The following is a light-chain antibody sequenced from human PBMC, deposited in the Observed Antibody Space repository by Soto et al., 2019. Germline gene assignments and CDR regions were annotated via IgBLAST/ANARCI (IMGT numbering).Light chain of an antibody. Sequence: EIVLTQSPATLSLSPGERATLSCRASQSVRSYLAWYQQXPGQAPRILIYDASNSATGIPARFSGSGSGTDFTLTISRLEPEDFAVDYCQQYGSSGTFGQGTKVDIK. CDR2: DAS. CDR3: QQYGSSGT. J-gene: IGKJ1*01. CDR1: QSVRSY. V-gene: IGKV3-20*01.